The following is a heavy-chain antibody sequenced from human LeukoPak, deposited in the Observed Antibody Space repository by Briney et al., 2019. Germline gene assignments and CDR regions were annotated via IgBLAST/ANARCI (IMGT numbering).Heavy chain of an antibody. Sequence: PGGSLRPSCAASGFTFSSYAMHWVRQAPGKGLEWVAVISYDGSNKYYADSVKGRFTISRDNSKNTLYLQMNSLRAEDTAVYYCAANYSSGFDYWGQGTLVTVSS. CDR1: GFTFSSYA. CDR3: AANYSSGFDY. CDR2: ISYDGSNK. J-gene: IGHJ4*02. V-gene: IGHV3-30-3*01. D-gene: IGHD6-19*01.